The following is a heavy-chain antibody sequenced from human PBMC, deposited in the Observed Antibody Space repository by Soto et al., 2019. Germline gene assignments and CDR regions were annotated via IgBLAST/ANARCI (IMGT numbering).Heavy chain of an antibody. Sequence: QVQLVQSGAEEKKPGASVKVSCKASGYTFTSYAMHWVRQAPGQRLEWMGWINAGNGNTKYSQKFQGRVTITRDTSASTAYMELSSLRYEDTAVYYCSRGTVVTHFDYWGQGTRVTVSS. V-gene: IGHV1-3*05. CDR2: INAGNGNT. CDR3: SRGTVVTHFDY. D-gene: IGHD2-15*01. J-gene: IGHJ4*02. CDR1: GYTFTSYA.